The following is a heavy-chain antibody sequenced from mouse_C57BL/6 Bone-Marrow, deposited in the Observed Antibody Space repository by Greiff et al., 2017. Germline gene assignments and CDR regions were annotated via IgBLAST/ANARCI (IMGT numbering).Heavy chain of an antibody. Sequence: VQVVESGPGLVAPSQSLSITCTVSGFSLTSYGVDWVRQSPGKGLEWLGVIWGVGSTNYNSALKSRLSISKDNSKSQVFLKMNSLQTDDTAMYYYASPRYGRGFAYWGQGTRVTVSA. V-gene: IGHV2-6*01. CDR1: GFSLTSYG. CDR2: IWGVGST. D-gene: IGHD1-1*01. CDR3: ASPRYGRGFAY. J-gene: IGHJ3*01.